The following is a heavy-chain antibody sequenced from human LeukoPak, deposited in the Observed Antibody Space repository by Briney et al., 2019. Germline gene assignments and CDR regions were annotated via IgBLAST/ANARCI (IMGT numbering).Heavy chain of an antibody. J-gene: IGHJ5*01. CDR3: ARTATAAAAFYNWFDS. Sequence: GGSLRLSCAASGFTFSSYCMNWVRQAPGKGLEWVSFISTSSSYIHYADSVKGRFTISRDNARNSLYLQMNSLRAEDTAVYYCARTATAAAAFYNWFDSWGQGTLVTVSA. CDR2: ISTSSSYI. CDR1: GFTFSSYC. V-gene: IGHV3-21*01. D-gene: IGHD6-13*01.